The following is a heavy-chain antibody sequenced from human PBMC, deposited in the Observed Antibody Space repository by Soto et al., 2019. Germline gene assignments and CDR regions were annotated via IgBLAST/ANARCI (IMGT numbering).Heavy chain of an antibody. J-gene: IGHJ4*02. V-gene: IGHV3-30-3*01. Sequence: PGGSLRLSCAASGFTFSSYAMHWVRQAPGKGLEWVAVISYDGSNKYYADSVKGRFTISRDNSKNTLYLQMNSLRAEDTAVYYCAREWAWFGESHPVWGQGTLVTVSS. CDR1: GFTFSSYA. D-gene: IGHD3-10*01. CDR3: AREWAWFGESHPV. CDR2: ISYDGSNK.